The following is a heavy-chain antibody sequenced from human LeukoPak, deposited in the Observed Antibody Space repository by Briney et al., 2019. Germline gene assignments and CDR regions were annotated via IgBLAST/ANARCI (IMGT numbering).Heavy chain of an antibody. CDR2: VSYDGRNK. V-gene: IGHV3-30*18. D-gene: IGHD6-19*01. CDR1: GFTFSSYG. Sequence: PGGSLRLSCAASGFTFSSYGMHWVRQAPGKGLEWVAVVSYDGRNKYYADSVKGRFTISRENSKHTLYLQMNSLKPEDTALYYCAKDLIAVAGIDYWGQGTLVTVSS. CDR3: AKDLIAVAGIDY. J-gene: IGHJ4*02.